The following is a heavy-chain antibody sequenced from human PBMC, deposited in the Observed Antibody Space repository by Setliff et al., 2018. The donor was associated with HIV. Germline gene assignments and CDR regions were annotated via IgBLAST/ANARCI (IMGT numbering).Heavy chain of an antibody. J-gene: IGHJ4*02. Sequence: SETLSLTCSVSGGSISSSSYYWGWIRLPPGKGLESIGNIYYSGSTYYNPSLKSRVTISVDTSKNQFSLKLSSVTAADTAVYYCARGYHLLNPDYWGQGTLVTVSS. CDR3: ARGYHLLNPDY. V-gene: IGHV4-39*07. D-gene: IGHD2-2*02. CDR2: IYYSGST. CDR1: GGSISSSSYY.